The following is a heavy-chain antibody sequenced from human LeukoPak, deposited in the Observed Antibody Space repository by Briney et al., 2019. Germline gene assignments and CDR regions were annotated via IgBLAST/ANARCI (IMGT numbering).Heavy chain of an antibody. Sequence: SVKVSCKASGFTFTSSAMQWVRQARGQRLGWIGWIVVGSGNTNYAQKFQERVTITRDMSTSTAYMELSSLRSEDTAVYYCAADVVVPAAISWDYYYYMDVWGKGTTVTVSS. V-gene: IGHV1-58*02. CDR2: IVVGSGNT. J-gene: IGHJ6*03. CDR3: AADVVVPAAISWDYYYYMDV. CDR1: GFTFTSSA. D-gene: IGHD2-2*01.